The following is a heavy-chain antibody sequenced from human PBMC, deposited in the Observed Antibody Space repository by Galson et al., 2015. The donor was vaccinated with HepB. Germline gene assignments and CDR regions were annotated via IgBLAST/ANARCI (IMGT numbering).Heavy chain of an antibody. CDR3: ARVAPLGGSGYYYENYYYYGMDV. Sequence: SLRLSCAASGFTFSDYYMSWIRQAPGKGLEWVSYISSSSSYTNYADSVKGRFTISRDNAKNSLYLQMNSLRAEDTAVYYCARVAPLGGSGYYYENYYYYGMDVWGQGTTVTVSS. D-gene: IGHD3-22*01. J-gene: IGHJ6*02. CDR1: GFTFSDYY. CDR2: ISSSSSYT. V-gene: IGHV3-11*06.